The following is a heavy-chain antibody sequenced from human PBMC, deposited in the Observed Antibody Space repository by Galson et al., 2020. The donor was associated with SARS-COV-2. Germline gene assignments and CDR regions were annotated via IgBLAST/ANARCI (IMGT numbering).Heavy chain of an antibody. V-gene: IGHV3-7*01. CDR3: AKNGRDFDF. D-gene: IGHD1-26*01. Sequence: QLGESLKISCAASGFVFSDCWMSWIRQAPGKGLEWVANIKTDGSEQYYVDSVKGRFTISRDNAKNSLYLQMNSLRVEDTAVYYCAKNGRDFDFWGQGTLVTV. CDR2: IKTDGSEQ. J-gene: IGHJ4*02. CDR1: GFVFSDCW.